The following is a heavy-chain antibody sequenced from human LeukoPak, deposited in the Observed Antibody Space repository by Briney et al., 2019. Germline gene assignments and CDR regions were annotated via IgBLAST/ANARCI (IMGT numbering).Heavy chain of an antibody. V-gene: IGHV1-2*02. CDR1: GYTFTSYD. J-gene: IGHJ4*02. D-gene: IGHD7-27*01. CDR3: ARDLPSTPNWELDY. CDR2: FNPKSGDT. Sequence: ASVKVSCKASGYTFTSYDINWVRQATGQGLEWMGKFNPKSGDTDYSQDFQGRVSMTRDTSISTAYMELSRLTSYDTAVYFCARDLPSTPNWELDYWGQGTLVTVSS.